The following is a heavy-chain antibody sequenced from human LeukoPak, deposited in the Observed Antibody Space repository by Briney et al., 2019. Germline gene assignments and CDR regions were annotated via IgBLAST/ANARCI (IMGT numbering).Heavy chain of an antibody. CDR3: ARVGGTNYYYYYGMDV. CDR1: GGSISNYY. J-gene: IGHJ6*02. V-gene: IGHV4-59*01. D-gene: IGHD1-26*01. Sequence: SETLSLTCTVSGGSISNYYWSWIRQPPGKGLEWIGYIYCSGSTNYNPSLKSRVTISVDTSKNQFSLKLSSVTAADTAVYYCARVGGTNYYYYYGMDVWGQGTTVTVSS. CDR2: IYCSGST.